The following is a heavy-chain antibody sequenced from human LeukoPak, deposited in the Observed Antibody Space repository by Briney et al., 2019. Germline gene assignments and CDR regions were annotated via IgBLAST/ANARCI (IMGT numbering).Heavy chain of an antibody. CDR2: ISGSGGST. J-gene: IGHJ4*02. D-gene: IGHD6-19*01. Sequence: PGGSLRLSCATSGFTFSQFGMTWVRQPPGKGLEWVSAISGSGGSTYYADSVKGRFTISRDNSKNTLYLQMNSLRAEDTAVYYCAKYSGGAEYYFDYWGQGTLVTVSS. CDR1: GFTFSQFG. CDR3: AKYSGGAEYYFDY. V-gene: IGHV3-23*01.